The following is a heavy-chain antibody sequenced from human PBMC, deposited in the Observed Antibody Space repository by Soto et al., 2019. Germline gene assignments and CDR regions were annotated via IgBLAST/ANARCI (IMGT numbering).Heavy chain of an antibody. V-gene: IGHV3-15*01. CDR2: VKRKTNVGTT. CDR3: TTGTGRTDFDY. CDR1: RFTFTNAW. D-gene: IGHD1-1*01. J-gene: IGHJ4*01. Sequence: EVQLGESGGGLVKPGGSLRLSCADSRFTFTNAWMSWVRQAPGKGPEWVGRVKRKTNVGTTDYAAPVKGRFSISRVDIKNTLYLKMNRLKTEDTGVYFCTTGTGRTDFDYWGHRTL.